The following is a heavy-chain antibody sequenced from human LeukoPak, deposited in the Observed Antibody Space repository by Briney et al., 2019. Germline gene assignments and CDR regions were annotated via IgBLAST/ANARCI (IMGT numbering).Heavy chain of an antibody. V-gene: IGHV3-30-3*01. CDR1: GVTFSSYA. CDR2: ISYDGSNK. CDR3: ARDRGTGEGTTMGYYYGMDV. Sequence: GASLRLSCAVSGVTFSSYAMTWVRQAPGKGLEWVAVISYDGSNKYYADSVKGRFTISRDNSKNTLYLQMNSLRAEDTAVYYCARDRGTGEGTTMGYYYGMDVWGQGTTVTVSS. D-gene: IGHD4-23*01. J-gene: IGHJ6*02.